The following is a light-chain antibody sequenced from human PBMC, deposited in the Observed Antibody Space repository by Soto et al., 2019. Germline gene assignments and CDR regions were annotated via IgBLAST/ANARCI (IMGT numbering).Light chain of an antibody. Sequence: DIQLTQSPSSLSASVGDRVTITCRASQPISSHLNWFQQKPGKAPRLLIYAGSRLLGGVPLRFSASESGTDSTLTISSLQPEDFATYFCQNSYTIPLTFGLGTRVEIK. CDR3: QNSYTIPLT. J-gene: IGKJ1*01. CDR2: AGS. V-gene: IGKV1-39*01. CDR1: QPISSH.